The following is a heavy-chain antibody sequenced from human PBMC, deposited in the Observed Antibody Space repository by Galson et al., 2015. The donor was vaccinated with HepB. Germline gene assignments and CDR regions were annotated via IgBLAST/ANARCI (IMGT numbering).Heavy chain of an antibody. J-gene: IGHJ3*02. CDR1: GGSISSSSYY. V-gene: IGHV4-39*01. D-gene: IGHD3-9*01. CDR3: ARAGRLRYFDWLSPDDAFDI. CDR2: IYYSGST. Sequence: SETLSLTCTVSGGSISSSSYYWGWIRQPPGKGLEWIGSIYYSGSTYYNPSLKSRVTISVDTSKNQFSLKLSSVTAADTAVYYCARAGRLRYFDWLSPDDAFDIWGQGTMVTVSS.